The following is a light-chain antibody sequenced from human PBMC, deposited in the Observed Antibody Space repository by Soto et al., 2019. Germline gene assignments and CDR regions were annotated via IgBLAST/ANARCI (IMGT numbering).Light chain of an antibody. CDR3: QRYNSAPLT. CDR1: HGISND. CDR2: AAS. J-gene: IGKJ5*01. V-gene: IGKV1-27*01. Sequence: DIQMTQSPSSLSASVGDRVTITCRASHGISNDLAWYQQKPGKVPKLLIYAASTLPSGVPSRFSGSGSGTDFTLTISSLQPEDVATYYCQRYNSAPLTFGQGTRLEIK.